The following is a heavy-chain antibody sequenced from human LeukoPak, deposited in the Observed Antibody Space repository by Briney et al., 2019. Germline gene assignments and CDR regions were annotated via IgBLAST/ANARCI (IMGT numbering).Heavy chain of an antibody. CDR2: IYSGGIT. CDR1: GFTVSSNY. J-gene: IGHJ4*02. Sequence: PGGSLRLSCAASGFTVSSNYMSWVRQAPGKGLEWVSVIYSGGITYYADSVKGRFTISRDNSKNTVYLQMNSLRAEDTAVYYCARDLRGYNYGYYFDYWDQGTLVTVSS. V-gene: IGHV3-66*01. CDR3: ARDLRGYNYGYYFDY. D-gene: IGHD5-18*01.